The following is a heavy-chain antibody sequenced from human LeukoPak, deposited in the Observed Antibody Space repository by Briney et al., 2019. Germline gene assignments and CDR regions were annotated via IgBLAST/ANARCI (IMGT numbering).Heavy chain of an antibody. V-gene: IGHV1-8*01. D-gene: IGHD3-16*01. CDR2: MNPNSGNT. J-gene: IGHJ4*02. CDR1: GYTFTSYD. CDR3: ARDNDSRDPPHFDY. Sequence: ASVKVSCKASGYTFTSYDINWVRQATGQGLEWMGWMNPNSGNTGYAQKFQGRVTMTRNTSISTAYMELSSLRSEDTAVYYCARDNDSRDPPHFDYWGQGTLVTVSS.